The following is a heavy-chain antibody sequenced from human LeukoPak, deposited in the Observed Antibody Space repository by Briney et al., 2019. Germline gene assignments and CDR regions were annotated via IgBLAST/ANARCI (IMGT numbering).Heavy chain of an antibody. CDR1: GFTASSNY. CDR2: IYTGGST. D-gene: IGHD3-22*01. Sequence: GGSLRLSCAASGFTASSNYMSWVRQAPGKGLEWVSVIYTGGSTYYADSVKGRFTISRDNSKNTLYLQMNSLRAEDTAVYYCARNLYYYDSSNYFYYWGQGTLVTVSS. V-gene: IGHV3-53*01. J-gene: IGHJ4*02. CDR3: ARNLYYYDSSNYFYY.